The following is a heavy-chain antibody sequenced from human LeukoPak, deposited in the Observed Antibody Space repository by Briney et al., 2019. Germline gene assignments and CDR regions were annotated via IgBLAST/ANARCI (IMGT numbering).Heavy chain of an antibody. CDR2: INHSGST. J-gene: IGHJ4*02. CDR1: GGSFSGYY. CDR3: ASTERCSTTCPLDS. Sequence: SETLSLTCAVYGGSFSGYYWSWIRQPPGKGLEWIGEINHSGSTNYNPSLKSRVTISLGTSKKQFSLKLSSVTAADTAVYYCASTERCSTTCPLDSWGQGTLVTVSS. V-gene: IGHV4-34*01. D-gene: IGHD2-2*01.